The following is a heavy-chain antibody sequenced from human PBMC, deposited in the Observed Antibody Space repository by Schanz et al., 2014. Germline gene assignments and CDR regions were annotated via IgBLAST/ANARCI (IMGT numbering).Heavy chain of an antibody. V-gene: IGHV3-30*18. D-gene: IGHD3-22*01. CDR1: GFSFSGFG. Sequence: QVQLVESGGGVVQPGRSLRLSCAGSGFSFSGFGIHWVRQAPGKGLEWVAVISYDGRNKYFADSVKGRFTISRDNSKNTLFLQVNSLRAEDTAVYYCAKDHFGHYDSSGCSDCYYYGMDVWGQGTTVTVSS. CDR3: AKDHFGHYDSSGCSDCYYYGMDV. CDR2: ISYDGRNK. J-gene: IGHJ6*02.